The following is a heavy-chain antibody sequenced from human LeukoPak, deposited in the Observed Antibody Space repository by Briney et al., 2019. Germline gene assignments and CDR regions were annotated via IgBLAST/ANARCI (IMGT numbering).Heavy chain of an antibody. J-gene: IGHJ5*02. Sequence: SETLSFPGTVSGGSIHSYYWSWIRQPPGKGLECIGYIHYTGSTNYNPSLKSRVTISVGTSKSQFSLKLSSVTAADTAIYYCARGGYYGSGNDFRFDPWGQGTLVTVSS. CDR1: GGSIHSYY. V-gene: IGHV4-59*01. CDR3: ARGGYYGSGNDFRFDP. CDR2: IHYTGST. D-gene: IGHD3-10*01.